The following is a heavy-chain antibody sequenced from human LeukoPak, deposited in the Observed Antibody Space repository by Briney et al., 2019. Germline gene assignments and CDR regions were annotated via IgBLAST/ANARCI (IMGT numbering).Heavy chain of an antibody. Sequence: SVKVSCKASGGTFSSYAISWVRQAPGQGLEWVGRIIPIFGTANYAQKFQGRVTITTDESTSTAYMELSSLRSEDTAVHYCARDRGIQLWSETFDYWGQGTLVTVSS. J-gene: IGHJ4*02. V-gene: IGHV1-69*05. CDR1: GGTFSSYA. CDR2: IIPIFGTA. D-gene: IGHD5-18*01. CDR3: ARDRGIQLWSETFDY.